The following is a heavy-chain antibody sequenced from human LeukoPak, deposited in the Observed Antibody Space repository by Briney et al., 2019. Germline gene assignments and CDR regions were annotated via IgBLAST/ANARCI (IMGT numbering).Heavy chain of an antibody. Sequence: PGGSLRLSCAASGFPFSSSAMSWVRHTPGNGLEWVSSITGNGVITYYADSVKGRFTISRDNSKNILFLQMNSLGAEDSASYFCAKERRRVDTSMIRSYYFDSWGQGTPVTVSS. D-gene: IGHD3-16*01. CDR1: GFPFSSSA. CDR3: AKERRRVDTSMIRSYYFDS. CDR2: ITGNGVIT. J-gene: IGHJ4*02. V-gene: IGHV3-23*01.